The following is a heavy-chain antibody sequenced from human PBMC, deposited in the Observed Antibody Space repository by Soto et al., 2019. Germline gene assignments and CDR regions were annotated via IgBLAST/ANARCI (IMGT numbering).Heavy chain of an antibody. CDR2: ISYDETNE. J-gene: IGHJ6*02. CDR3: AKDLRTTISDYGMDV. V-gene: IGHV3-30*18. CDR1: GFTFGSHG. Sequence: QVQLVESGGGLVQPGGSLRLTCVASGFTFGSHGMHWVRQAPGKGLEWVAVISYDETNEHYVDSVKGRFTISRDNSKSILYLQMNRLRPEDTAVYKCAKDLRTTISDYGMDVCGQGTTVTVSS.